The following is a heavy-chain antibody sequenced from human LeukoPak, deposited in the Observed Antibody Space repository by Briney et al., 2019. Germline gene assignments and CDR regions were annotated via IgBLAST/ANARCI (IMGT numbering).Heavy chain of an antibody. CDR3: ARTDGYSTVTASLGY. J-gene: IGHJ4*02. D-gene: IGHD4-17*01. CDR2: ISYDGSNK. CDR1: GFTFSSYA. Sequence: GGSLRLSCAASGFTFSSYAMHWVRQAPGKGLEWVAVISYDGSNKYYADSVKGRFTISRDNSKNKLYLQMTSLRAEDPAVYYCARTDGYSTVTASLGYWGQGTLVTVSS. V-gene: IGHV3-30*04.